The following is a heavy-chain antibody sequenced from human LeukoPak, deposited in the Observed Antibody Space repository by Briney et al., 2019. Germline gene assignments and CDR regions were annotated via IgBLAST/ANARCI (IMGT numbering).Heavy chain of an antibody. CDR2: IYYSGST. J-gene: IGHJ4*02. CDR1: GGSISSYY. CDR3: ASQIAAAGRVFDY. D-gene: IGHD6-13*01. V-gene: IGHV4-39*01. Sequence: SETLSLTCTVSGGSISSYYWGWIRQPPGKGLEWIGSIYYSGSTYYNPSLKSRVTISVDTSKNQFSLKLSSVTAADTAVYYCASQIAAAGRVFDYWGQGTLVTVSS.